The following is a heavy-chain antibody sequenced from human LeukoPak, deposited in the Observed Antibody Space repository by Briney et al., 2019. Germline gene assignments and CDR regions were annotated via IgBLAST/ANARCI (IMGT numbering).Heavy chain of an antibody. CDR1: GGSISSYY. Sequence: PSETLSLTCTVSGGSISSYYWSWIRQPPGKGLEWIGYIYYSGSTNYNPSLKSRVTISVDASKNQFSLKLSSVTAADTAVYYCARGLQYQLLGFDPWGQGTLVTVSS. V-gene: IGHV4-59*01. CDR3: ARGLQYQLLGFDP. J-gene: IGHJ5*02. CDR2: IYYSGST. D-gene: IGHD2-2*01.